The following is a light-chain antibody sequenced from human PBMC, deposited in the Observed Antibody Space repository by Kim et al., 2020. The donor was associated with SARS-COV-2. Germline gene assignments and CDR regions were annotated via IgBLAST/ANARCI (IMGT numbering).Light chain of an antibody. CDR3: QQRSNWPPT. CDR1: QSVSTY. CDR2: DAS. J-gene: IGKJ4*01. V-gene: IGKV3-11*01. Sequence: DIVLTQFPATLSLSPGERATLSCRASQSVSTYLAWYQHKPGQAPRLLIHDASNRATGIPPRFSGSGSGTDFTLTISSLEPEDFAIYYCQQRSNWPPTFGGGDQGGYQ.